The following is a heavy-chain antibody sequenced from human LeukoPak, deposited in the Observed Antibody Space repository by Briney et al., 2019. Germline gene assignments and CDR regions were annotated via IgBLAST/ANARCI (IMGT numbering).Heavy chain of an antibody. Sequence: GGSLRLSCAASGLTFSSAVMAWVRQSPGKGLEWVASISGNGDTTYYTDSVKGRFAISRDNSRNTLFLQLSGLTFDDTAIYYCAKVDIVGSRKPGMDVWGQGTTVTVSS. D-gene: IGHD2-21*01. J-gene: IGHJ6*02. CDR1: GLTFSSAV. CDR3: AKVDIVGSRKPGMDV. CDR2: ISGNGDTT. V-gene: IGHV3-23*01.